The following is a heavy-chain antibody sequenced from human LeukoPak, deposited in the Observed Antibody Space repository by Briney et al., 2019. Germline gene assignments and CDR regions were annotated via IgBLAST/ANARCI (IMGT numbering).Heavy chain of an antibody. CDR2: ISPDSVEK. D-gene: IGHD2-2*01. Sequence: ASVKVSCKASGYTFSDYYMHWVRQAPAQGLEWMAWISPDSVEKKYAQKFQGRVTMTRDTSISTAYMELSSLRSEDTAVYYCARTHNYPVVPAVPNWFDPWSQGTLVTVSS. CDR3: ARTHNYPVVPAVPNWFDP. CDR1: GYTFSDYY. V-gene: IGHV1-2*02. J-gene: IGHJ5*02.